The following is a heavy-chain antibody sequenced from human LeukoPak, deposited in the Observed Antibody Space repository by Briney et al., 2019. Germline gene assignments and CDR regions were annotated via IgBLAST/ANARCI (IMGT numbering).Heavy chain of an antibody. CDR3: TSRGDSSSLYSFDY. CDR1: GFTFSNAW. Sequence: PGGSLRLSCATSGFTFSNAWMSWVRQAPGKGLEWVGRIRSRADGGTTDCAAPVKGRFTISRDDSKNTVCLQMNSLKTEDTAVYYCTSRGDSSSLYSFDYWGQGTLVTVSS. D-gene: IGHD6-13*01. J-gene: IGHJ4*02. V-gene: IGHV3-15*01. CDR2: IRSRADGGTT.